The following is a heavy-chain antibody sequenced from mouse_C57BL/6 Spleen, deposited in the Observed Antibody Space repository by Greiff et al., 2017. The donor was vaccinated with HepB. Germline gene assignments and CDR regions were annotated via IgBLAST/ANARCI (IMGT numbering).Heavy chain of an antibody. D-gene: IGHD1-1*01. V-gene: IGHV1-81*01. CDR3: ASRITTVVATDV. CDR1: GYTFTSYG. CDR2: IYPRSGNT. Sequence: QVHVKQSGAELARPGASVKLSCKASGYTFTSYGISWVKQRTGQGLEWIGEIYPRSGNTYYNEKFKGKATLTADKSSSTAYMELRSLTSEDSAVYCCASRITTVVATDVWGTGTTVTVSS. J-gene: IGHJ1*03.